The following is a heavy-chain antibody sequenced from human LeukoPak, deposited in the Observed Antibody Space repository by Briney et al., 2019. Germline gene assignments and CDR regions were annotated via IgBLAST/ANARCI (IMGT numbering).Heavy chain of an antibody. D-gene: IGHD6-6*01. CDR3: AKVPPLYSSSSGPTPRDY. CDR2: ISWNSGSI. Sequence: PPGGSLRLSCAASGFTFSSYGMHWVRQAPGKGLEWVSGISWNSGSIGYADSVKGRFTISRDNAKNSLYLQMNSLRAEDTAVYYCAKVPPLYSSSSGPTPRDYWGQGTLVTVSS. CDR1: GFTFSSYG. V-gene: IGHV3-9*01. J-gene: IGHJ4*02.